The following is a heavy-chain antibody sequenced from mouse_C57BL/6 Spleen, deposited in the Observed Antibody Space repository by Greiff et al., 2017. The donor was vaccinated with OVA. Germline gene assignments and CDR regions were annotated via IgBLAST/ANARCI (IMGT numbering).Heavy chain of an antibody. CDR2: IHPSDSDT. D-gene: IGHD3-2*02. CDR3: AMAAQATILFAY. J-gene: IGHJ3*01. Sequence: VQLQQPGAELVKPGASVKVSCKASGYTFTSYWMHWVKQRPGQGLEWIGRIHPSDSDTNYNQKFKGKATLTVDKSSSTAYMQLSSLTSEDSAVYYCAMAAQATILFAYWGQGTLVTVSA. V-gene: IGHV1-74*01. CDR1: GYTFTSYW.